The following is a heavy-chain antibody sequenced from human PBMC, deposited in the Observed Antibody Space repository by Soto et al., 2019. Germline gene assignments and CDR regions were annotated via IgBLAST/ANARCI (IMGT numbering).Heavy chain of an antibody. CDR1: GDSISSSSNH. V-gene: IGHV4-39*01. CDR3: ATHPPYGPLDY. D-gene: IGHD4-17*01. J-gene: IGHJ4*02. Sequence: QLQLQESGPGLVKPSETLSLTCTVSGDSISSSSNHWGWIRRPPGKGLEWIGNIYYSENTYYNPSLKSRVTISVDTSKNQFSLRLTSVTAADTAVYYCATHPPYGPLDYWGQGTLVTVSS. CDR2: IYYSENT.